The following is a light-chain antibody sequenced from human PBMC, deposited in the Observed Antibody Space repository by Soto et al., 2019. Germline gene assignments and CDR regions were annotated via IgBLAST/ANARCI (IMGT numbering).Light chain of an antibody. CDR1: SSDVGGYNY. Sequence: QSVLTQPASVSGSPGQSITISCTGTSSDVGGYNYVSWYQQHPGKAPKLIIFEGSDRPSGISHGFSGSRSGNTASLTISGLQAEDEAEYYCSTYITSSTLFGGGTKLTVL. CDR3: STYITSSTL. V-gene: IGLV2-14*01. CDR2: EGS. J-gene: IGLJ2*01.